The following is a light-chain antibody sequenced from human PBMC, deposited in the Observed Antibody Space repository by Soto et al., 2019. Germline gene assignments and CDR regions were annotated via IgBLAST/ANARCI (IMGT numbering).Light chain of an antibody. CDR1: NIGSKS. CDR3: QVWDTNTDHVV. CDR2: DDS. Sequence: SYELTQPPSVSVAPGQTARITCAENNIGSKSVHWYQHKAGQAPVLVVHDDSDRPSGIPERFSGSNSGNTATLTISRVEAGDEADYFCQVWDTNTDHVVFGGGTQLTVL. V-gene: IGLV3-21*02. J-gene: IGLJ2*01.